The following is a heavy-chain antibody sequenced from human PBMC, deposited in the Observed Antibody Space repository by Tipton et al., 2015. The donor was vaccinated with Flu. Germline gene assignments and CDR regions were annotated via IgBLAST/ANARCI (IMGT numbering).Heavy chain of an antibody. D-gene: IGHD6-19*01. CDR1: GGSISSYY. CDR2: MDSSGST. V-gene: IGHV4-4*07. Sequence: PGLVKPSETLSLTCTVSGGSISSYYWSWIRQPAGRGLEWIGRMDSSGSTNYNPSLKSRVTMSVDTSKNQFSLKLSSVTAADTAVYCCARDIDLYTSGWTGGNWGQGALVTVSS. CDR3: ARDIDLYTSGWTGGN. J-gene: IGHJ4*02.